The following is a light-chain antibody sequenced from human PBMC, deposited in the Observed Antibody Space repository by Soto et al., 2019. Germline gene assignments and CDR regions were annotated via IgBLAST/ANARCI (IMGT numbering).Light chain of an antibody. Sequence: EILLTQSPATLSLSPGEGLTLSCRASQSVSRNLAWYQQTTGQAPRLLLFGAATRATGGPARFIGGGSGTELTLTISSLQSEDYAVYYCQQYSNWPPWTFGQGTNVDIK. CDR2: GAA. CDR3: QQYSNWPPWT. J-gene: IGKJ1*01. CDR1: QSVSRN. V-gene: IGKV3-15*01.